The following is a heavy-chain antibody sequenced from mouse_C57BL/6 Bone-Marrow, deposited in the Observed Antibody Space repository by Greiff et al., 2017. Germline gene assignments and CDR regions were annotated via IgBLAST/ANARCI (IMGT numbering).Heavy chain of an antibody. D-gene: IGHD2-14*01. CDR2: ISYDGST. Sequence: DVKLQESGPGLVKPSQSLSLTCSVTGYSITSGYYWNWIRQFPGNKLEVMGYISYDGSTNYNPSLKNRTSITRDTSKNQFFLELNSVTTEDTATYDGDRGAPYDHDGYWYFDVWGTGTTVTVSS. CDR1: GYSITSGYY. CDR3: DRGAPYDHDGYWYFDV. V-gene: IGHV3-6*01. J-gene: IGHJ1*03.